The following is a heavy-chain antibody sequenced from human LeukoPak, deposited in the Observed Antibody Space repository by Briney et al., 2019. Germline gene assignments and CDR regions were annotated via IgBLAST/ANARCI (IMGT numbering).Heavy chain of an antibody. D-gene: IGHD3-16*01. CDR2: ISSSGSTI. CDR1: GFIFSDYY. Sequence: GGSLRLSCAASGFIFSDYYMSWIRQAPGKGLEWVSYISSSGSTIYYADSVKGRFTISRDKAKNSLYLQMNSLRAEDTAVYYCARDRGEYYFDSWGQGTLVTASS. J-gene: IGHJ4*02. CDR3: ARDRGEYYFDS. V-gene: IGHV3-11*01.